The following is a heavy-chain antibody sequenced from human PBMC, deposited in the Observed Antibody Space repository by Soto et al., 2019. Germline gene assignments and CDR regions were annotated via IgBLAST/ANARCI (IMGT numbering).Heavy chain of an antibody. D-gene: IGHD5-18*01. V-gene: IGHV1-69*06. CDR2: IIPIFGTA. J-gene: IGHJ4*02. CDR3: ARHTAMVPGDFDY. Sequence: SVKVSCKASGGTFSSYAISWVRQAPGQGLEWMGGIIPIFGTANYAQKFQGRVTITADKSTSTAYMELSSLRSEDTAVYYCARHTAMVPGDFDYWGQGTLVTVSS. CDR1: GGTFSSYA.